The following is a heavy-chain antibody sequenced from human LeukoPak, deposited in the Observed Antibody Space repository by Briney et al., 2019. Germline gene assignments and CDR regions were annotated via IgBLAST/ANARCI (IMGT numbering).Heavy chain of an antibody. Sequence: ASVKVSCKASGYTFTGYYMHWVRQAPGQGLEWMGWINPNSGGTNYAQKFQGRVTMTRDTSISTAYMELSRLRSDDTAVYYCARDSSTYYYGSGGGTDFRNWGQGTLVTVSS. J-gene: IGHJ4*02. CDR2: INPNSGGT. V-gene: IGHV1-2*02. CDR3: ARDSSTYYYGSGGGTDFRN. D-gene: IGHD3-10*01. CDR1: GYTFTGYY.